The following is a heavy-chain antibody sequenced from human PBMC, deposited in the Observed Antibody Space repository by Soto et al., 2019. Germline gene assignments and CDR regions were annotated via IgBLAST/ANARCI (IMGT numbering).Heavy chain of an antibody. Sequence: SVKVSCKASGGTFSSYAISWVRQAPGQGLEWMGGIIPIFGTANYAQKFQGRVTITADESTSTAYMELSSLRSEDTAVYYCAREVSSSGWPHYFDYWGQGTLVTVSS. J-gene: IGHJ4*02. CDR2: IIPIFGTA. V-gene: IGHV1-69*13. CDR1: GGTFSSYA. D-gene: IGHD6-19*01. CDR3: AREVSSSGWPHYFDY.